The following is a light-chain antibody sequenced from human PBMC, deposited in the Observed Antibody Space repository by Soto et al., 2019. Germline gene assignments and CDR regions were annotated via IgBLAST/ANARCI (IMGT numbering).Light chain of an antibody. V-gene: IGLV1-51*01. CDR3: GTWDSSLSAYV. CDR1: SSNIGNNY. CDR2: DNN. J-gene: IGLJ1*01. Sequence: QSALTQPPSVSAAPGQEVTISCSGSSSNIGNNYVSWYQQLPGTAPKLLIYDNNKRPSGIPDRFSGSKSGTSATLGITGLQTGDEADYYCGTWDSSLSAYVLGTGTKVTVL.